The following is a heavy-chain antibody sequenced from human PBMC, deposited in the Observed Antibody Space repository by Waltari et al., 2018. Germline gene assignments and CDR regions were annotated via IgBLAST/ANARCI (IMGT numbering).Heavy chain of an antibody. D-gene: IGHD5-18*01. V-gene: IGHV3-30*02. CDR3: AKDFPGYK. J-gene: IGHJ4*02. Sequence: QVQLVESGGAVVQPGGSLRLSCVASGFTFSNYGMHWVRQAPGKGLGWVTFIQFDGSRKYYVDSVTGRFTISRDNSKSTLYLQMDSLRVDDMAVYYCAKDFPGYKWGQGTLVTVSS. CDR1: GFTFSNYG. CDR2: IQFDGSRK.